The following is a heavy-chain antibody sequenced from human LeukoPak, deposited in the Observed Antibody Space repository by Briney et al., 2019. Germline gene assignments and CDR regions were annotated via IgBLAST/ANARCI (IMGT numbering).Heavy chain of an antibody. V-gene: IGHV4-59*01. CDR1: GGSISSYY. CDR3: ARVGATSFTGQRDAFDI. J-gene: IGHJ3*02. CDR2: IYYSGST. Sequence: SETLSLTCTVSGGSISSYYWSWIRQPPGKGLEWIGYIYYSGSTNYNPSLKSRVTISVDTSKNQFSLKLSSVTAADTAVYYCARVGATSFTGQRDAFDIWGQGTMVTVSS. D-gene: IGHD1-26*01.